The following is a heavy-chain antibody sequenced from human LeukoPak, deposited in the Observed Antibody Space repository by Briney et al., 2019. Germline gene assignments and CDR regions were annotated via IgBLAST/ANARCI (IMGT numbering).Heavy chain of an antibody. D-gene: IGHD5-18*01. CDR2: IYYGGST. CDR3: ARHVFGRGYDY. CDR1: GGSISSSSYY. Sequence: SETLFLTCTVSGGSISSSSYYWGWIRQPPGKGLEWIAGIYYGGSTYYNPSLKSRVTISVYTSKSQFSLDLISVTAADTAVYYCARHVFGRGYDYWGQGTLVTVSS. J-gene: IGHJ4*02. V-gene: IGHV4-39*01.